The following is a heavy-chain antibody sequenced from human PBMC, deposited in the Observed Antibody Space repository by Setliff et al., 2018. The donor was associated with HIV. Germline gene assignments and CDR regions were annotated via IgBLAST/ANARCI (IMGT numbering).Heavy chain of an antibody. J-gene: IGHJ5*02. CDR3: ARDLEVVPDWFDP. CDR1: GYMILGYK. V-gene: IGHV1-18*04. D-gene: IGHD2-15*01. CDR2: ISAYNGNT. Sequence: ASVKVSCKAIGYMILGYKMNWVRQAPGQGLEWMGWISAYNGNTNYAQKLQGRVTMTTDTSTSTAYMELRSLRSDDTAVYYCARDLEVVPDWFDPWGQGTLVTVSS.